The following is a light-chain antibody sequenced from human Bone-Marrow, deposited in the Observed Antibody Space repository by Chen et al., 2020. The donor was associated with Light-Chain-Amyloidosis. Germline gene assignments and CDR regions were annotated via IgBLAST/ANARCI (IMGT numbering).Light chain of an antibody. CDR2: GAS. V-gene: IGKV3-15*01. CDR3: QQYNNWPLT. J-gene: IGKJ1*01. CDR1: QSIRGN. Sequence: VMTQSPVALSVSPGGTATLSCRASQSIRGNLAWYQQRPGQAPRLLIYGASARATGIPARFSGSGFETDFTLTISTIQSEDFAVYYCQQYNNWPLTFGQGTRVDIK.